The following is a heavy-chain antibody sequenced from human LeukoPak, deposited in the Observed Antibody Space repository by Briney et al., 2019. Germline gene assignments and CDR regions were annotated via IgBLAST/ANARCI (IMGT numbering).Heavy chain of an antibody. CDR2: ISGSGDTT. CDR3: AKDRSSALYYSDS. D-gene: IGHD6-19*01. V-gene: IGHV3-23*01. CDR1: GFRFSTYT. J-gene: IGHJ4*02. Sequence: GGSLRLSCAASGFRFSTYTMNWVRQAPGKGLQWVSSISGSGDTTYYADSVKGRFTFSRDNSKNTVYLQMSSLRAEDTAIYYCAKDRSSALYYSDSWGQGTLVTVS.